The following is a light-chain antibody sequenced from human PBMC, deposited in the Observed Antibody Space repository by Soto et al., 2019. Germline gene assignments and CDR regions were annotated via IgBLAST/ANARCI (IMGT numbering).Light chain of an antibody. Sequence: QSVLTQPPSVSGAPGQRVTISCTGSSSNIGAGYDVHWYQQLPGTAPKLLIYGNSNRPSGVPDRFSGSKSGTSASLAITGLQVEDEADYYCQSYDSSLSASVFGGGIKLTVL. J-gene: IGLJ3*02. CDR1: SSNIGAGYD. CDR3: QSYDSSLSASV. V-gene: IGLV1-40*01. CDR2: GNS.